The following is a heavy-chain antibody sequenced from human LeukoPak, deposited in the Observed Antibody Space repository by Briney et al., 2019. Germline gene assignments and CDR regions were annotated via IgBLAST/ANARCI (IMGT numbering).Heavy chain of an antibody. CDR3: ARGIRGPEGPHY. Sequence: ASVKVSCKASGYTFTDYYIHWVRQAPGQGLEWMGWINPNTDGTNYAQRFHGRVTMTRDTSINTAYMELSRLGSDDTAVYYCARGIRGPEGPHYWGQGTLVTVSS. CDR1: GYTFTDYY. D-gene: IGHD1-14*01. V-gene: IGHV1-2*02. J-gene: IGHJ4*02. CDR2: INPNTDGT.